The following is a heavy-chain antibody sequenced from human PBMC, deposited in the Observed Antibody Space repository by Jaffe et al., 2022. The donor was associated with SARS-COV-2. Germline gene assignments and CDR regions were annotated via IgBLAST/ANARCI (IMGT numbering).Heavy chain of an antibody. Sequence: QVQLVESGGGVVQPGRSLRLSCAASGFTFSSYTIHWVRQAPGKGLEWVAVISSDGSNKNYADSVKGRFTISRDNAKNTLYLQMNSLRAEDTAVYHCAILAAGGFDYWGQGTLVTVSS. CDR3: AILAAGGFDY. V-gene: IGHV3-30*04. CDR1: GFTFSSYT. D-gene: IGHD3-10*01. J-gene: IGHJ4*02. CDR2: ISSDGSNK.